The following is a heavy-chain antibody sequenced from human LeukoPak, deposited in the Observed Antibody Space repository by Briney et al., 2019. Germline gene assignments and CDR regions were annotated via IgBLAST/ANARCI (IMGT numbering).Heavy chain of an antibody. CDR2: IYSGGST. J-gene: IGHJ4*02. Sequence: PGGSLRLSCAASGFTVSSNYMSWVRQAPGKGLEWVSVIYSGGSTYYADSVKGRFTISRDNAKNTLYLQMNSLTGEDTAVYYCAYSDHFDNWGQGTLVTVSS. D-gene: IGHD4-17*01. CDR3: AYSDHFDN. CDR1: GFTVSSNY. V-gene: IGHV3-66*01.